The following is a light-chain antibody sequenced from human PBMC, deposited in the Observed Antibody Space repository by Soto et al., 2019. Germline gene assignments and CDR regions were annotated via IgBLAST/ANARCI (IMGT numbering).Light chain of an antibody. CDR2: DAY. V-gene: IGKV1-5*01. CDR1: QSISSW. Sequence: DIQMTQSPSTLSASVGDRITITGRDSQSISSWLAWYPQTPGKAPKVMIYDAYSLASGVPSVFICSGAGTECTLTISSLQPDDLATYYCQQYNSYFQTFGQGTKVDIK. J-gene: IGKJ1*01. CDR3: QQYNSYFQT.